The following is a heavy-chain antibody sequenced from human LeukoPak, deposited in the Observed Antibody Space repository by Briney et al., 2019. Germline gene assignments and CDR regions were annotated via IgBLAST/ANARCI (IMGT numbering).Heavy chain of an antibody. CDR1: GFTFSSYA. Sequence: PGRSLRLSCAASGFTFSSYAMYWVRQAPGTGLEWVAVISYDGNNKYYADSVKGRFTISRDHSKNTLYLQMNSLRAEDTAVYYCARGYDYYYYGMDVWGQGTTVTVSS. J-gene: IGHJ6*02. D-gene: IGHD5-12*01. CDR3: ARGYDYYYYGMDV. CDR2: ISYDGNNK. V-gene: IGHV3-30-3*01.